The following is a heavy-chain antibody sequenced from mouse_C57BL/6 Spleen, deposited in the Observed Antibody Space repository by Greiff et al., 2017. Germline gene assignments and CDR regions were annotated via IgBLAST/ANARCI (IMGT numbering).Heavy chain of an antibody. V-gene: IGHV1-61*01. CDR1: GYTFTSYW. J-gene: IGHJ4*01. CDR3: ARSLYYSNYDYAMDY. D-gene: IGHD2-5*01. Sequence: VQLQQPGAELVRPGSSVKLSCKASGYTFTSYWMDWVKQRPGQGLEWIGNIYPSDSETHYNQKFKDKAILTVDKSSSTAYMQLSSLTSEDSAVYYCARSLYYSNYDYAMDYWGQGTSVTVSS. CDR2: IYPSDSET.